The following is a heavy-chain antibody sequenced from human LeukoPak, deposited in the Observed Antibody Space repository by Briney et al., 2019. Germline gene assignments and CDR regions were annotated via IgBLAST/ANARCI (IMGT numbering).Heavy chain of an antibody. CDR3: ARSFRSSGSENFDY. V-gene: IGHV3-74*01. CDR2: INSDGGST. J-gene: IGHJ4*02. CDR1: GFTFSSYW. Sequence: GGSLRLSCAASGFTFSSYWMHWVRQAPGQGLVWVPRINSDGGSTTYADSVKGRFTISRDNAKNTLYLQMNSLRAEDTALYYCARSFRSSGSENFDYWGQGTLVTVSS. D-gene: IGHD3-10*01.